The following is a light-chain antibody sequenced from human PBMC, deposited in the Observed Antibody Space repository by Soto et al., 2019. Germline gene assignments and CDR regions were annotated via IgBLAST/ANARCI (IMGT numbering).Light chain of an antibody. V-gene: IGLV2-8*01. CDR2: EVK. CDR1: SSQVAFYNY. J-gene: IGLJ1*01. CDR3: SSYSGGNRYF. Sequence: QSVLTQPPSASGSPGQSVNISSTGTSSQVAFYNYVPWYQQHPAKAPKLIIYEVKTRRSGVPHRLSGSKSGDTASLTVSGLRPEDDADYYCSSYSGGNRYFFGAGTKVTVL.